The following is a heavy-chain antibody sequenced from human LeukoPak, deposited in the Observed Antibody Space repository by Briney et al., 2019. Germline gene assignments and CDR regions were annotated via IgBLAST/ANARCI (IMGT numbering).Heavy chain of an antibody. J-gene: IGHJ4*02. D-gene: IGHD4-23*01. Sequence: SETLSLTCTVSGGSFSSSSYYWGWIRQPPGEGLEWIGSFYYSGSTYYNPSLKSRVTISVDTSKNQFSLKLSSVTAADTAIYYCARIDGGHHLSPFDYWGQGTLVTVSS. V-gene: IGHV4-39*01. CDR1: GGSFSSSSYY. CDR2: FYYSGST. CDR3: ARIDGGHHLSPFDY.